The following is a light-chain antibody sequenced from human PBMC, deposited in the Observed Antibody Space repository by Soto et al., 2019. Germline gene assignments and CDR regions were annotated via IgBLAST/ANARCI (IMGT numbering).Light chain of an antibody. Sequence: HAVVTQEPSLTVSPGGTVTLTCGSSIGPVTSGPFPYWFQQKPGQAPRTLIYGATNRHSWTPARFSGSLVGGKAALTLSGAQPEDEADYYCLVSCNGPCVFGGGTKVTVX. J-gene: IGLJ3*02. V-gene: IGLV7-46*01. CDR3: LVSCNGPCV. CDR1: IGPVTSGPF. CDR2: GAT.